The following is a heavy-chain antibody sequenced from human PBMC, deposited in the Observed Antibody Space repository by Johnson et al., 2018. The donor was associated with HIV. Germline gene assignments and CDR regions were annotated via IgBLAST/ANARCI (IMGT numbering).Heavy chain of an antibody. J-gene: IGHJ3*02. V-gene: IGHV3-30-3*01. Sequence: QVQLVESGGGVVQPGRSLRLSCAASGFTFSSYAMHWVRQAPAKGLEWVAVISYDGSNKYYADSVKGRFTISRDNAKNSLYLQMTSLRAEDTAMYYCARDWGLYSSGWYVDAFDIWGQGTMVTVSS. CDR3: ARDWGLYSSGWYVDAFDI. CDR2: ISYDGSNK. CDR1: GFTFSSYA. D-gene: IGHD6-19*01.